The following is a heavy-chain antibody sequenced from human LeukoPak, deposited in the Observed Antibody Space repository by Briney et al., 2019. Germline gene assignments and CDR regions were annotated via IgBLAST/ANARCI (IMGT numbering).Heavy chain of an antibody. CDR2: ISDTGMTI. CDR3: VTDLNWNYGDPPY. D-gene: IGHD1-7*01. Sequence: GGSLRLSCEASGFSINAYYLNWIRQAPGKGLEWVSYISDTGMTIKYADSVKGRFTISKDTAKNSFYLQMDSLRDEDTAVYDCVTDLNWNYGDPPYWGQGALVAVST. V-gene: IGHV3-11*04. CDR1: GFSINAYY. J-gene: IGHJ4*02.